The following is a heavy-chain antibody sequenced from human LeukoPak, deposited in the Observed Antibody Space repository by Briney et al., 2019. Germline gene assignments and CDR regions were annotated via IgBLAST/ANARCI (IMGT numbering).Heavy chain of an antibody. Sequence: PGGSLRLSCAASGFTVSNNYMAWFRQAPGMGLEWVSLIYSDGTTYYADSVKGRFTVSRDNSKNTLYLQMNSLRAEDTAVYYCASRITTIVDYWGQGTLVTVSS. D-gene: IGHD3-22*01. CDR3: ASRITTIVDY. CDR2: IYSDGTT. V-gene: IGHV3-53*01. J-gene: IGHJ4*02. CDR1: GFTVSNNY.